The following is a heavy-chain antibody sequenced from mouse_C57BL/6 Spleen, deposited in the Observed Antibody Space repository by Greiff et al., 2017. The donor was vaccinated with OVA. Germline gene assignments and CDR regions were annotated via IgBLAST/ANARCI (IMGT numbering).Heavy chain of an antibody. V-gene: IGHV5-4*01. CDR1: GFTFSSYA. D-gene: IGHD4-1*01. CDR2: ISDGGSYT. Sequence: VQLKESGGGLVKPGGSLKLSCAASGFTFSSYAMSWVRQTPEKRLEWVATISDGGSYTYYPDNVKGRFTISRDNAKNNLYLQMSHLKSEDTAMYYCARGWDFDYWGQGTTLTVSS. J-gene: IGHJ2*01. CDR3: ARGWDFDY.